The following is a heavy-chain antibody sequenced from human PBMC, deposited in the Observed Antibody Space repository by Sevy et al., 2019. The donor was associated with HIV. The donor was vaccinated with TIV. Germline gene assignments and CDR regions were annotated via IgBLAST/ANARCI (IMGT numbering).Heavy chain of an antibody. D-gene: IGHD6-13*01. CDR3: ARRIAAAGTNGWAFDI. V-gene: IGHV1-8*01. CDR1: GYTFTSYD. Sequence: ASVKVSCKASGYTFTSYDINWVRQATGQGLEWMGWMNPNSGNTGYAQKFQGRVTMTRNTSISTAYMELSSLRSEDTAVYYCARRIAAAGTNGWAFDIWGQGTMVTVSS. CDR2: MNPNSGNT. J-gene: IGHJ3*02.